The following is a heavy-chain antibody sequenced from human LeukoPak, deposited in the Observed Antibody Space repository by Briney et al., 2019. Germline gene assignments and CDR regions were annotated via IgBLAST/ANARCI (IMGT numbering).Heavy chain of an antibody. J-gene: IGHJ1*01. V-gene: IGHV1-18*01. CDR3: AMGYYYDSSGGFQH. Sequence: GASVKVSCKASGYTFTSYGISWVRQAPGQGLEWMGWISAYNGNTNYAQKLQGRVTMTTDTSTSTAYMELRSLRSGDTAVYYCAMGYYYDSSGGFQHWGQGTLVTVSS. D-gene: IGHD3-22*01. CDR1: GYTFTSYG. CDR2: ISAYNGNT.